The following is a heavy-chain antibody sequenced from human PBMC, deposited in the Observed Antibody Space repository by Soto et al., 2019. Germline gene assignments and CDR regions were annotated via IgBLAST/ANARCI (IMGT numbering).Heavy chain of an antibody. V-gene: IGHV1-3*01. J-gene: IGHJ6*02. D-gene: IGHD3-10*01. CDR3: ARDPSGYYGMDV. Sequence: ASVKVSCKASGYTFTSYAMHWVRQAPGQRLEWMGWINAGNGSGKYSQKFQGRVTITRDTSASTAYMELSSLRSEDTAVYYCARDPSGYYGMDVWGQGTTVTVSS. CDR2: INAGNGSG. CDR1: GYTFTSYA.